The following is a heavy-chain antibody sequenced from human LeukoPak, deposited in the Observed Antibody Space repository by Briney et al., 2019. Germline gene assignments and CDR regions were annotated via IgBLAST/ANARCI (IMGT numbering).Heavy chain of an antibody. J-gene: IGHJ4*02. CDR1: GFSFSNHA. V-gene: IGHV3-23*01. CDR2: VSDSGTST. D-gene: IGHD1-1*01. CDR3: AKGIGRTCSRGNVFDS. Sequence: PGGSLRLSCAASGFSFSNHAMGWVRQAPGKGLEWVSDVSDSGTSTCYADSVKGRFAISRDNSKNTLYLQMSILRGEDTAVYHCAKGIGRTCSRGNVFDSWGQGTLVTVSS.